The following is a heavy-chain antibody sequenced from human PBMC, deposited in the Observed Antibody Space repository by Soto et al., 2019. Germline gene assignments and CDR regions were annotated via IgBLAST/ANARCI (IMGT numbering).Heavy chain of an antibody. Sequence: GGSMRLSCAASGFTFSSYGMHWVRQAPGKGLEWVAVIWYDGSNKYYADSVKGRFTISRDNSKNTLYLQMNSLRAEDTAVYYCARDSIPYYYYYGMDVWGQGTTVTVSS. J-gene: IGHJ6*02. CDR3: ARDSIPYYYYYGMDV. V-gene: IGHV3-33*01. CDR1: GFTFSSYG. CDR2: IWYDGSNK.